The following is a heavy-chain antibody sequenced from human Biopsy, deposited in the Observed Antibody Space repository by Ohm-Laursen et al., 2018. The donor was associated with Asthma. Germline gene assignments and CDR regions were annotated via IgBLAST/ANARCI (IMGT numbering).Heavy chain of an antibody. D-gene: IGHD3-3*01. Sequence: GTLSLTWAVSGGSMTPTSHYWDWIRQAPGKGLEWIGYISYGGKTSYSPSLKNRVTISRDTSKNQFSLRLPSVTAAETAVYFCARRITIFGVVQKDHGMDAWGQGTTVIVSS. V-gene: IGHV4-39*01. CDR1: GGSMTPTSHY. CDR3: ARRITIFGVVQKDHGMDA. CDR2: ISYGGKT. J-gene: IGHJ6*02.